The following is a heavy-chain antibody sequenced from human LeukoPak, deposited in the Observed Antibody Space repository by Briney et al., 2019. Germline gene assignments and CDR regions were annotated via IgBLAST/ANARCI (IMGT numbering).Heavy chain of an antibody. CDR2: IYHSGST. V-gene: IGHV4-4*02. CDR3: ARRCSGGSCSSGWFDP. D-gene: IGHD2-15*01. CDR1: GGSISSSNW. J-gene: IGHJ5*02. Sequence: PSGTLSLTCAVSGGSISSSNWWGWVRQPPGKGLEWIGEIYHSGSTNYNPSLKSRVTISVDKSKNQFSLKLSSVTAADTAVYYCARRCSGGSCSSGWFDPWGQGTLVTVSS.